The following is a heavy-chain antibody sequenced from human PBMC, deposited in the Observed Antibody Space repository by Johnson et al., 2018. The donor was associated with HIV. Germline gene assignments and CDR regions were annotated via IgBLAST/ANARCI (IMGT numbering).Heavy chain of an antibody. V-gene: IGHV3-15*01. CDR2: IISERDGGTT. Sequence: VQLVESGGGLVQPGGSLRLSCAASGFTFDDYAMHWVRQAPGKGLEWVGRIISERDGGTTDYSAPVKDRFTISRDDSTNTLYLQMNSLKIEDTAVYYCATDLFSLILEDDAFDTWGQGTMVTVSS. CDR3: ATDLFSLILEDDAFDT. CDR1: GFTFDDYA. J-gene: IGHJ3*02.